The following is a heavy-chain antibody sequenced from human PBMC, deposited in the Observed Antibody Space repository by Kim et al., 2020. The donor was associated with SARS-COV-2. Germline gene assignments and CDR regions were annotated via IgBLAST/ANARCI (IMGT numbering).Heavy chain of an antibody. CDR3: ARGRMSVVVPAAMARYYGMDV. D-gene: IGHD2-2*01. CDR1: GGSFSGYY. J-gene: IGHJ6*02. CDR2: INHSGST. V-gene: IGHV4-34*01. Sequence: SETLSLTCAVYGGSFSGYYWSWIRQPPGKGLEWIGEINHSGSTNYNPSLKSRVTISVDTSKNQFSLKLSSVTAADTAVYYCARGRMSVVVPAAMARYYGMDVWGQGTTVTVSS.